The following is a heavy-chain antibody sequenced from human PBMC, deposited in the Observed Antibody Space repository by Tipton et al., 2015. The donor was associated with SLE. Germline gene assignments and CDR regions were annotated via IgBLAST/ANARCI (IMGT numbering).Heavy chain of an antibody. J-gene: IGHJ5*02. CDR3: ARDDSSAVDP. CDR2: IYASGST. CDR1: GGSLSSGSFY. Sequence: TLSLTCTVSGGSLSSGSFYWSWIRQPAGKGLEWIGRIYASGSTNFNPSLKSRVTISLDTSKNQFSLKLSSVTAADTAVYYCARDDSSAVDPWGQGTLVTVSS. D-gene: IGHD3-22*01. V-gene: IGHV4-61*02.